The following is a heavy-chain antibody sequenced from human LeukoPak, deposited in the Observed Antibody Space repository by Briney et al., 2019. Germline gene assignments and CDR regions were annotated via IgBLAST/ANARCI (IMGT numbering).Heavy chain of an antibody. J-gene: IGHJ4*02. CDR3: ARRRNDYGLDY. V-gene: IGHV3-30-3*01. CDR2: ISYDGSNK. Sequence: PGGSLRLSCAASGFTFSNYAMHWVRQAPGKGLEWMSVISYDGSNKDYADSVKGRFTISRDNSKDTLYLQMNSLRPEDTAVYYCARRRNDYGLDYWGQGTLVTVSS. CDR1: GFTFSNYA. D-gene: IGHD4-17*01.